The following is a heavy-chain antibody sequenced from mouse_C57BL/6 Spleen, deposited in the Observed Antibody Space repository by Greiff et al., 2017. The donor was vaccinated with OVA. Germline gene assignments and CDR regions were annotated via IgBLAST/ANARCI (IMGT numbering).Heavy chain of an antibody. CDR1: GYTFTSYW. Sequence: VQLQQPGAELVKPGASVKLSCKASGYTFTSYWMHWVKQRPGQGLEWIGMIHPNGGSTNYNEKFKSKATLTVDKSSITAYMQLSSLTSEDSAVYYGARSEYSRGVYAMDYWGQGTSVTVSS. V-gene: IGHV1-64*01. D-gene: IGHD5-1*01. CDR2: IHPNGGST. J-gene: IGHJ4*01. CDR3: ARSEYSRGVYAMDY.